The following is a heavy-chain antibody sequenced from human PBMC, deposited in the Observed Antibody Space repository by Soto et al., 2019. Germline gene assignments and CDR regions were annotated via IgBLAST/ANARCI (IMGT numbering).Heavy chain of an antibody. D-gene: IGHD6-19*01. CDR1: GFAFSSYW. CDR3: ARGRIAVAGFDY. J-gene: IGHJ4*02. CDR2: INSDGSST. V-gene: IGHV3-74*01. Sequence: PRGSLRLSCAASGFAFSSYWMHWVRPAPGKGLVWVSRINSDGSSTSYADSVKGRFTISRDNAKNTLYLQMNSLRAEDTAVYYCARGRIAVAGFDYWGQGTLVTVSS.